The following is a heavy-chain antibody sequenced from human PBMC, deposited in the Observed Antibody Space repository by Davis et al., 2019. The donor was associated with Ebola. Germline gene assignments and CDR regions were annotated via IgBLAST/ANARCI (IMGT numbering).Heavy chain of an antibody. Sequence: PGGSLRLSCAASGFTFSNYWMSWVRQAPGKGLEWVANIKEDGSAQSYVDSVKGRFIISRDNAKNSLYLQMNSLRAEDTAVYYCVVSMAREFWSSYYYGMDVWGKGTTVTVSS. CDR3: VVSMAREFWSSYYYGMDV. J-gene: IGHJ6*04. CDR1: GFTFSNYW. CDR2: IKEDGSAQ. V-gene: IGHV3-7*01. D-gene: IGHD3-10*01.